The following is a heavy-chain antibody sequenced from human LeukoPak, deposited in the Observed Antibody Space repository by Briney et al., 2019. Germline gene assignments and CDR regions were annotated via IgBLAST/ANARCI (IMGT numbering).Heavy chain of an antibody. J-gene: IGHJ5*02. CDR3: ARGPHYYDSSGS. CDR2: INHSGST. CDR1: GGSFSGYY. V-gene: IGHV4-34*01. Sequence: SETLSLTCAVYGGSFSGYYWSWIRQPPGKGLEWIGEINHSGSTNYNPSLKSRVTISVDTSKNQFSLKLSSVTAADTAVYYCARGPHYYDSSGSWGQGTLVTVSS. D-gene: IGHD3-22*01.